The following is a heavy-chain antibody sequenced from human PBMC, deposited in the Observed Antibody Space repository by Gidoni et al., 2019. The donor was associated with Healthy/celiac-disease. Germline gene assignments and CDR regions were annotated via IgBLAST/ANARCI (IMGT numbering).Heavy chain of an antibody. Sequence: QVQLVESGGGVVQPGSSLRLPCAASGFPFSSYGMHWVRQAPGKGLEWVAVISYDGSNKYYADSVKGRLTISRDNSKNTLYLQMNSLRAEDTAVYYCANLGYSGYDWYYYGMDVWGQGTTVTVSS. CDR3: ANLGYSGYDWYYYGMDV. D-gene: IGHD5-12*01. V-gene: IGHV3-30*18. CDR1: GFPFSSYG. J-gene: IGHJ6*02. CDR2: ISYDGSNK.